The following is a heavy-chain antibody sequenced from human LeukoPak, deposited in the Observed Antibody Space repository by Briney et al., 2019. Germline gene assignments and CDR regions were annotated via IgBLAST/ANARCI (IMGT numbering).Heavy chain of an antibody. J-gene: IGHJ4*02. CDR2: IYYSGST. V-gene: IGHV4-39*01. Sequence: SETLSLTCTVSVGSISSSSYYGGWIRQPPGKGLEWIGSIYYSGSTYYNPSLKGRVPISVDTSKNHFSLKLSSVTAADTAVYDCARHEGPEWIQLWWFDYWGRGTLVTVSS. CDR1: VGSISSSSYY. D-gene: IGHD5-18*01. CDR3: ARHEGPEWIQLWWFDY.